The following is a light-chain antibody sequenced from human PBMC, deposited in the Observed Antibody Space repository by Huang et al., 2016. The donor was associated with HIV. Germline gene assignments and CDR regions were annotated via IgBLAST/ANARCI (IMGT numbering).Light chain of an antibody. CDR2: DAS. CDR3: LQHNGHPLT. J-gene: IGKJ4*01. V-gene: IGKV1-17*03. Sequence: DIQMTQSPSVMSASVGDRVTISCRASQGISNRLVWFQQKPGRVPKRLIHDASSLESGVPTRFIGSGSGTEFTLTINSLQPVDFATYYCLQHNGHPLTFGGGTRVEIK. CDR1: QGISNR.